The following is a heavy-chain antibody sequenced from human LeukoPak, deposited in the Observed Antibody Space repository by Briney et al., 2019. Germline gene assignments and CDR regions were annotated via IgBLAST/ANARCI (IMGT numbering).Heavy chain of an antibody. CDR3: AKAANYDILTGYYLDY. D-gene: IGHD3-9*01. J-gene: IGHJ4*02. Sequence: PGGSLRLSCAASGFTFSDYYMSWIRQAPGKGLEWLSYISSSGSNIYYADSVKGRFTISRDNAKNSLYLQMNNLRAEDTAIYYCAKAANYDILTGYYLDYWGQGTLVTVSS. CDR1: GFTFSDYY. CDR2: ISSSGSNI. V-gene: IGHV3-11*01.